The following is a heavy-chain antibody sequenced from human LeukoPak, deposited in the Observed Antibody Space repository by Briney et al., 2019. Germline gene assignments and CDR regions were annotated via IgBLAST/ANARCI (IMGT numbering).Heavy chain of an antibody. J-gene: IGHJ6*03. D-gene: IGHD6-13*01. CDR1: GYSISSGYY. V-gene: IGHV4-38-2*01. Sequence: PSETLSLTCAVSGYSISSGYYWGRFRQPPGKGLEWIGCMYHSGSTYYNPSLKSRVTISVDTSKNQFSLKLSSVTAADTAVYYCARKGGSSSPYYYYYMDVWGKGTTVTVSS. CDR3: ARKGGSSSPYYYYYMDV. CDR2: MYHSGST.